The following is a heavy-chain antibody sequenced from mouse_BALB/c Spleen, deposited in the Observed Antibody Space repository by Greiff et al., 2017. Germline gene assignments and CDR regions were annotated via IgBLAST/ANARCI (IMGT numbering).Heavy chain of an antibody. CDR3: ARVEGLLYAMDY. V-gene: IGHV3-6*02. CDR1: GYSITSGYY. CDR2: ISYDGSN. Sequence: EVQLQESGPGLVKPSQSLSLTCSVTGYSITSGYYWNWIRQFPGNKLEWMGYISYDGSNNYNPSLKNRISITRDTSKNQFFLKLNSVTTEDTATYYCARVEGLLYAMDYWGQGTSVTVSS. D-gene: IGHD2-3*01. J-gene: IGHJ4*01.